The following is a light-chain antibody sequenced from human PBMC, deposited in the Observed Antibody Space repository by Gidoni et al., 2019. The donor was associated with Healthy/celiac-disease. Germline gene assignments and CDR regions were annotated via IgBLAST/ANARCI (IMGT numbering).Light chain of an antibody. CDR2: GAS. CDR3: QQYGSSPLT. CDR1: QSVSSSY. Sequence: EIVLTQSPGTLSLSPGERATLSCRASQSVSSSYLAWYQQKPGRAPRLLIYGASSRATGIPDRFSGSGSGTDFTLTISRLEPEDFAVYYCQQYGSSPLTFXGXTKVXIK. J-gene: IGKJ4*01. V-gene: IGKV3-20*01.